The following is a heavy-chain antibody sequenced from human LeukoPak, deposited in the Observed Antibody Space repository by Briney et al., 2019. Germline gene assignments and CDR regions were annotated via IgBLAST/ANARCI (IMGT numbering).Heavy chain of an antibody. Sequence: ASVKVSCKASGYMFTIYGISWVRQAPGQGLEWMGWINTYNGNTNYPQRFQGRVTVTSDTSTTTAYLELTSLTSDDTAMYYCAREVFLNAAYCVDDCSSAQFFDHWGQGTLVTVSS. CDR1: GYMFTIYG. D-gene: IGHD2-21*01. J-gene: IGHJ4*02. CDR3: AREVFLNAAYCVDDCSSAQFFDH. V-gene: IGHV1-18*01. CDR2: INTYNGNT.